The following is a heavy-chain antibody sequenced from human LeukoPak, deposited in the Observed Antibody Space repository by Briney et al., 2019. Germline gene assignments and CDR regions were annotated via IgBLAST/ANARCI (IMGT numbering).Heavy chain of an antibody. CDR2: IYYSGST. Sequence: NPSETLSLTCTVSGGSISSYYWSWIRQPPGKGLEWIGYIYYSGSTNYNPSLKSRVTISVDTSKNQFSLKLNSVTAADTAVYYCARGVSSGSYPPGYWGQGTLVTVSP. V-gene: IGHV4-59*01. D-gene: IGHD1-26*01. J-gene: IGHJ4*02. CDR3: ARGVSSGSYPPGY. CDR1: GGSISSYY.